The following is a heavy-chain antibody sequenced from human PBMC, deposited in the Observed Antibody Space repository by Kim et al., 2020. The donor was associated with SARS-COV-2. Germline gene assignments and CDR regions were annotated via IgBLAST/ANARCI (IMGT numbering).Heavy chain of an antibody. CDR2: IYSGSGST. CDR3: AKTGGNFDPYYFDY. Sequence: GGSLRLSCAASGFTFSSYAMNWARQAPGKGLEWVSVIYSGSGSTFYADSVKGRFTISRDNSKNTLYLQMNSLRAADTAIYYCAKTGGNFDPYYFDYWGQGTLVTVSS. V-gene: IGHV3-23*03. CDR1: GFTFSSYA. D-gene: IGHD3-9*01. J-gene: IGHJ4*02.